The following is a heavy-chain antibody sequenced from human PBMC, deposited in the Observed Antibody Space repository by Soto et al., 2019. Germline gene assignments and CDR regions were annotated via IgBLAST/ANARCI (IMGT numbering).Heavy chain of an antibody. CDR3: ARDREQQLARATSPNWFDP. CDR1: GYTFTGYY. CDR2: INPNSGGT. J-gene: IGHJ5*02. D-gene: IGHD6-13*01. V-gene: IGHV1-2*02. Sequence: GASVQGSCKASGYTFTGYYMHWVREAPGQGLAWMGWINPNSGGTNYAQKFQGRVTMTRDTSISTAYMELSRLRSDDTAVYYCARDREQQLARATSPNWFDPWGQGTLVTVSS.